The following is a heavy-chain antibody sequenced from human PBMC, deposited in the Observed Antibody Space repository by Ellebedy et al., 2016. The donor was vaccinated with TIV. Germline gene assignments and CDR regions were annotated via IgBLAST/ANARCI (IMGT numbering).Heavy chain of an antibody. V-gene: IGHV3-66*01. D-gene: IGHD7-27*01. CDR3: ARETFNDVDLDLWGLFDI. CDR1: GLTVSSNY. Sequence: GESLKISCAASGLTVSSNYMSWVRQAPGKGLEWVSVMFIDSTTYYADSVKGRFTISRDSSKNTLYLQMNSLRAEDTGVYYCARETFNDVDLDLWGLFDIWGQGTMVTVSS. CDR2: MFIDSTT. J-gene: IGHJ3*02.